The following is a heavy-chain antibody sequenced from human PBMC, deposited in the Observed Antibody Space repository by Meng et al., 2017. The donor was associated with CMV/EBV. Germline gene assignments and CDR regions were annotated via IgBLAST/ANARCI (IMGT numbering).Heavy chain of an antibody. V-gene: IGHV3-30*02. CDR2: IRYDGSNK. J-gene: IGHJ4*02. CDR1: GFTFSSYG. Sequence: GESLKISCAASGFTFSSYGMHWVRQAPGKGLEWVAFIRYDGSNKYYADSVKGRFTISRDNSKNTLYLQMNGLRAEDTAVYYCAKVAGGSGSYPDFDYWGQGTLVTVSS. CDR3: AKVAGGSGSYPDFDY. D-gene: IGHD3-10*01.